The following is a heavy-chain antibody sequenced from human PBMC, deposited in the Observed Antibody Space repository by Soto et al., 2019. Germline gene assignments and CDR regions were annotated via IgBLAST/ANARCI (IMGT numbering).Heavy chain of an antibody. D-gene: IGHD3-16*01. V-gene: IGHV4-30-2*01. CDR2: IYHSGST. J-gene: IGHJ4*02. CDR3: ARGPPFH. Sequence: QLQLQESGSGLLKPSQTLSLTCAVSGGSISSGGYSWSWIRQPPGKGLEWIGYIYHSGSTYYNPSPQRRVTLPSIKAQNQFSLQAGLGDPGGNAVDYCARGPPFHWGQGTLVTVSS. CDR1: GGSISSGGYS.